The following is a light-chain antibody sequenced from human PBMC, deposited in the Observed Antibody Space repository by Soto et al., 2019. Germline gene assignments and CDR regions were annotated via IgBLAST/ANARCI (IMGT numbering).Light chain of an antibody. J-gene: IGLJ2*01. CDR1: SSDVGSYNL. V-gene: IGLV2-23*01. Sequence: QSVLTQPASVSGSPGQSITISCTGTSSDVGSYNLVSWYQHHPGEAPKLMIYEDTKRPSGVSTRFSASKSGNTASLTVSGLQAEDEADYYCCSYVNDNNVLFGGGTTLTVL. CDR2: EDT. CDR3: CSYVNDNNVL.